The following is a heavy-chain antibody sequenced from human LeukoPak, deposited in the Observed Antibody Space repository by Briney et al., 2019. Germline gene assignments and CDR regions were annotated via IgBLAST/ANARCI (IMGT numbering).Heavy chain of an antibody. CDR2: IYYSGST. V-gene: IGHV4-59*01. J-gene: IGHJ3*02. CDR3: ARLYGSARGNSFDM. D-gene: IGHD3-10*01. CDR1: GGSIRSYY. Sequence: SETLSLTCTVSGGSIRSYYWSWIRQPPGKELEWIGYIYYSGSTNYNPSLKSRVTMSVDTSKNQFSLKLSSVTAADTAVYYCARLYGSARGNSFDMWGQGTLVTVSS.